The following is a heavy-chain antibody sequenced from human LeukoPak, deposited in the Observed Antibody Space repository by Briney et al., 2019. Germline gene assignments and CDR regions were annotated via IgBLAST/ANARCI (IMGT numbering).Heavy chain of an antibody. J-gene: IGHJ4*02. Sequence: PSETLSLTCTVSGGSISSYYWSWIRQSPGKGLEWIGYIYYSGNTNYNPSLKSRVTISVDTSKSQFSLKLNSVTAADTAVYYCARADPITGTYSPFDYWGQGTLVTVSS. CDR1: GGSISSYY. D-gene: IGHD1-26*01. CDR2: IYYSGNT. CDR3: ARADPITGTYSPFDY. V-gene: IGHV4-59*01.